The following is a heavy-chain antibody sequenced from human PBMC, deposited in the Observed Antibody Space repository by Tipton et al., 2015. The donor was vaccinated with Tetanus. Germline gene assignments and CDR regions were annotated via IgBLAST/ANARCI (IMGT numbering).Heavy chain of an antibody. V-gene: IGHV1-2*02. Sequence: QLVQSGAEVKKPGASVKVSCKASGYTFTGYYMHWVRQAPGQGLEWMGWINPNSGGTNYAQKFQGRVTMTRDTSISTAYMELSRLRSDDTAVYYCARTHSSGWYSGSLDYWGQGTLVTVSS. J-gene: IGHJ4*02. CDR1: GYTFTGYY. D-gene: IGHD6-19*01. CDR2: INPNSGGT. CDR3: ARTHSSGWYSGSLDY.